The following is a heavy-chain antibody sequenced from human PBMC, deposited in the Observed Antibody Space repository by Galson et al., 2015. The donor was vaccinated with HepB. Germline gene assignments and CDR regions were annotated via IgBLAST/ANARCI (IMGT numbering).Heavy chain of an antibody. CDR1: GFTFSSYW. V-gene: IGHV3-74*01. D-gene: IGHD2-21*02. J-gene: IGHJ4*02. CDR2: MNSEGSGT. Sequence: SLRLSCAASGFTFSSYWMHWVRLTPGKGLVWVSRMNSEGSGTTYADSVKGRFTISRDEAKNTLYLQMNSLRAEDTAVYYCARGRDVHGDPPGFWGQGTLVTVSS. CDR3: ARGRDVHGDPPGF.